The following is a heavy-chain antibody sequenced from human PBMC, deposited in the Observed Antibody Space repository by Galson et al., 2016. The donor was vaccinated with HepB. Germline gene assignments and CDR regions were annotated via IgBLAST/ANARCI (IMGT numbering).Heavy chain of an antibody. D-gene: IGHD2-8*01. J-gene: IGHJ3*02. V-gene: IGHV3-48*04. CDR1: GFTFSSYS. CDR2: ISIGSSRI. Sequence: SLRLSCAASGFTFSSYSLNWVRQAPGKGLEWVSYISIGSSRIYYADSVKGRFTISRDNAKNSLYLQMNSLRAEDTAVYYCARDADYQNTNAHYDVFDIWGQGTMVTVSS. CDR3: ARDADYQNTNAHYDVFDI.